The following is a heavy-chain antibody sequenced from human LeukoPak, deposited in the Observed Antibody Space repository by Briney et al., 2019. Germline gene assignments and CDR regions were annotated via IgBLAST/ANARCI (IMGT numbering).Heavy chain of an antibody. D-gene: IGHD6-13*01. J-gene: IGHJ4*02. CDR2: INTNTGNP. CDR3: ARKEAAAGPFDY. Sequence: ASVKVSCKASGGTFSSYAISWVRQAPGQGLEWMGGINTNTGNPTYAQGFTGRFVFSLDTSVSTAYLISSLKAEDTAVYYCARKEAAAGPFDYWGQGTLVTVSS. V-gene: IGHV7-4-1*02. CDR1: GGTFSSYA.